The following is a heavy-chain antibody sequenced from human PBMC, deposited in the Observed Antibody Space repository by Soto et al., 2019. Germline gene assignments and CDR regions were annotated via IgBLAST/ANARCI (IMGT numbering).Heavy chain of an antibody. V-gene: IGHV1-46*03. J-gene: IGHJ4*02. Sequence: ASVKVSCKASGYTFTSYYMHWVRQAPGQGLEWMGISNPSGGSTSYAQKFQGRVTMTRDTSTSTVYMELSSLRSEDTAVYYCARVRAYCGGDCPFDYWGQGTLVTVSS. D-gene: IGHD2-21*02. CDR2: SNPSGGST. CDR1: GYTFTSYY. CDR3: ARVRAYCGGDCPFDY.